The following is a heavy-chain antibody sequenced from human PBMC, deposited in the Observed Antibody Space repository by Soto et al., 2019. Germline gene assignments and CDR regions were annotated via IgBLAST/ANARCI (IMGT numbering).Heavy chain of an antibody. D-gene: IGHD3-10*01. CDR1: GFTFSSYA. J-gene: IGHJ6*02. CDR3: ARGGGVLLWFGDVEDDYYGRDV. V-gene: IGHV3-30-3*01. CDR2: ISYDGSNK. Sequence: QVQLVESGGGVVQPGRSLRLSCAASGFTFSSYAMHWVRQAPGKGLEWVAVISYDGSNKYYADSVKGRFTISRDHSKNTLYLQLNSLRDEDTAVYYCARGGGVLLWFGDVEDDYYGRDVWGQGTTVTVSS.